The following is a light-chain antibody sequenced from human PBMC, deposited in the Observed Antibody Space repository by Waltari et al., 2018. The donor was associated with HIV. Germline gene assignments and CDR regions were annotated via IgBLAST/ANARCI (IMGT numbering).Light chain of an antibody. J-gene: IGLJ2*01. CDR2: YNA. Sequence: SYVLTQPPSVSVAPGKTAKITCVGNNIGTKSVHWYQQKPDQAPVLVIYYNADRHSGIPERFSGSNSGNTATLTINRVEAGDEADYYCHVWDTISDHVVFGGGSKLTVL. V-gene: IGLV3-21*04. CDR1: NIGTKS. CDR3: HVWDTISDHVV.